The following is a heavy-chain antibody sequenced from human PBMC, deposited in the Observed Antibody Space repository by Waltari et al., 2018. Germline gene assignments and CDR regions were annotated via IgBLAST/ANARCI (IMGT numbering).Heavy chain of an antibody. Sequence: QVQLVESGGGVVQPGGSLRLSCAASGFTFSSYGMHWVRQAPGKGLEWVAVIRYDGSNKYYADSVKGRFTISRDNSKNTLYLQMNSLRAEDTAVYYCAKDPENYYYYGMDVWGQGTTVTVSS. J-gene: IGHJ6*02. CDR1: GFTFSSYG. CDR3: AKDPENYYYYGMDV. CDR2: IRYDGSNK. V-gene: IGHV3-30*02.